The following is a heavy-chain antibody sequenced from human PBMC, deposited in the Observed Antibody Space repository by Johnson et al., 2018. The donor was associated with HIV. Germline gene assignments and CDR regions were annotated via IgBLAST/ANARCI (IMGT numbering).Heavy chain of an antibody. D-gene: IGHD2-21*02. V-gene: IGHV3-9*01. CDR2: ISWNSGSI. J-gene: IGHJ3*02. CDR1: GFTFDDYA. CDR3: AKDQLIVVVTADDAFDI. Sequence: VQLVESGGGVVQPGRSLRLSCAASGFTFDDYAMHWVRQAPGKVLEWVSGISWNSGSIGYADSVKGRFTISRDNAKNSLYLQMNSLRAEDTAVYYCAKDQLIVVVTADDAFDIWGQGTMVTVSS.